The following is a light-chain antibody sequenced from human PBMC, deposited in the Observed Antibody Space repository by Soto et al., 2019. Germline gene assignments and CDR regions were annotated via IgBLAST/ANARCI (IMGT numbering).Light chain of an antibody. Sequence: QAVVTQPASVSGSPGQSITMSCTGSSSDFGDDKYVSWYQQQPGKGPNLLIYGVSKRPSGVSNRFSGSKSGNTASLTISGLQVEDEADYICGSFTTSRIWVFGGGTQLTVL. V-gene: IGLV2-14*01. CDR2: GVS. J-gene: IGLJ3*02. CDR3: GSFTTSRIWV. CDR1: SSDFGDDKY.